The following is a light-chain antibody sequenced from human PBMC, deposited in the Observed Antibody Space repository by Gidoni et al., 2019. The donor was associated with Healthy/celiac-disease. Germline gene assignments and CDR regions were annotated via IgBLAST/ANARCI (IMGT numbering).Light chain of an antibody. CDR1: QSLLHSKGYSY. J-gene: IGKJ5*01. CDR3: MQALPAPPF. Sequence: IVMPQSPPSLPVTPGEPASIPCRCSQSLLHSKGYSYLDWYLQKPGKSPQLLIYLGCNRASGVPDRCRGSGSGAAFTLKMSRVEVGDGGVYYCMQALPAPPFFGQGTRLEIK. CDR2: LGC. V-gene: IGKV2-28*01.